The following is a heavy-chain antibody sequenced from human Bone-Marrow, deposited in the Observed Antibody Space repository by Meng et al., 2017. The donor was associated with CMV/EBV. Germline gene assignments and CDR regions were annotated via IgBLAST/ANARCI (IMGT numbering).Heavy chain of an antibody. CDR2: MNPNSGNT. Sequence: ASVKVSCKASGYTFASYDINWVRQATGQGLEWMGWMNPNSGNTGYAQKFQGRVTMTRDTSISTAYMELSSLTSEDTAVYSCARRGPDYYYAMDVWGQGTTVTVSS. CDR1: GYTFASYD. CDR3: ARRGPDYYYAMDV. J-gene: IGHJ6*02. D-gene: IGHD1-14*01. V-gene: IGHV1-8*01.